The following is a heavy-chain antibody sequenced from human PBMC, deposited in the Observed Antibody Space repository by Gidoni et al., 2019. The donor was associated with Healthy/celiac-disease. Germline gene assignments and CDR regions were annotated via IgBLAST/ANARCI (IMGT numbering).Heavy chain of an antibody. J-gene: IGHJ4*02. CDR2: IRSKAYGGTT. V-gene: IGHV3-49*03. CDR3: TRDSPLGTWKRDY. Sequence: EVQLVESGGGLVQPGRSLRLSCTASGFTFGDYAMSWFRQAPGKGLEWVGFIRSKAYGGTTEYAASVKGRFTISRDDSKSIAYLQMNSLKTEDTAVYYCTRDSPLGTWKRDYWGQGTLVTVSS. CDR1: GFTFGDYA. D-gene: IGHD1-1*01.